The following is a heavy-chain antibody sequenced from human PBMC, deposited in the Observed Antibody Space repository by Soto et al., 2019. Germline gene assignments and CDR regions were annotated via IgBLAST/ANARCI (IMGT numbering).Heavy chain of an antibody. CDR2: IIPALGTT. D-gene: IGHD4-17*01. Sequence: QDQLVQSGAEVKKPGSSVKVSCKAFGGPFSSHTFSWVRQAPGQGLEWMGRIIPALGTTTYAQKFQGRVTITEDESVTTVYMELTSLRTEDTAVYYCARPDFGDYWYFDLWGRGTLVTVSS. CDR3: ARPDFGDYWYFDL. V-gene: IGHV1-69*08. CDR1: GGPFSSHT. J-gene: IGHJ2*01.